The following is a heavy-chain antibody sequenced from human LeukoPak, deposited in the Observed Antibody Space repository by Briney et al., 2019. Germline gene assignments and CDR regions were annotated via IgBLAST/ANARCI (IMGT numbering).Heavy chain of an antibody. J-gene: IGHJ4*02. CDR1: GGSFSGYY. CDR3: ARKGSGLRP. D-gene: IGHD6-19*01. Sequence: SETLSLTCVVYGGSFSGYYWSWIRQPPGKGLEWIGEINHSGSTNYNPSLKSRVTTSVDTSKNQFSLKLSSVTAADTAVYYCARKGSGLRPWGQGTLVTVSS. CDR2: INHSGST. V-gene: IGHV4-34*01.